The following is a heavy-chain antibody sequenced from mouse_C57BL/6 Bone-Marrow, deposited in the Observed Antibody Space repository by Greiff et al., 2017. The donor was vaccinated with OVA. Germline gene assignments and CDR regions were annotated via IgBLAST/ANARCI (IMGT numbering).Heavy chain of an antibody. D-gene: IGHD5-5*01. CDR3: ARPLYLYYFDY. V-gene: IGHV1-42*01. J-gene: IGHJ2*01. Sequence: EVQLQQPGPELVKPGASVKISCKASGYSFTGYYMNWVKQSPEKSLEWIGEINPSTGGTNYNQKFKAKATLTVDKSSSTAYMQLRTLTSEDSAVYYCARPLYLYYFDYWGQGTTLTVSS. CDR2: INPSTGGT. CDR1: GYSFTGYY.